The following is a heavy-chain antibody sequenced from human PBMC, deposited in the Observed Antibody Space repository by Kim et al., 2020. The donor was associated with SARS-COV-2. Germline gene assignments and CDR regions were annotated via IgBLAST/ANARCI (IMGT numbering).Heavy chain of an antibody. Sequence: YADSVKGRVTISRDNSKNTLYLQMNSLRAEDTAIYYCAKGGVRGVSYGMDVCGQGTTVTVSS. V-gene: IGHV3-23*01. CDR3: AKGGVRGVSYGMDV. D-gene: IGHD3-10*01. J-gene: IGHJ6*02.